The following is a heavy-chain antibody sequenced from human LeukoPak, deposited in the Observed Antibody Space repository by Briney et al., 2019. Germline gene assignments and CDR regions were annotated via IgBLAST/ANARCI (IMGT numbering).Heavy chain of an antibody. CDR2: IYNSGTT. D-gene: IGHD1-26*01. CDR3: ARRSGSLAFDI. Sequence: PSETLSLTCTVSGDSISSTSYYWDWIRQPPGKGLEWIGSIYNSGTTYYNPSLKSRVTISVDTSKNQFSLKVSSVTAADTAVYYCARRSGSLAFDIWGQGTMVTVSS. J-gene: IGHJ3*02. CDR1: GDSISSTSYY. V-gene: IGHV4-39*01.